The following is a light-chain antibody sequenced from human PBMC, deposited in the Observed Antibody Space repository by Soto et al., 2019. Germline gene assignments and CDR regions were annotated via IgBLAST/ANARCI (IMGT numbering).Light chain of an antibody. Sequence: EIVLTQSPATLSLSPGERATLSCGASHNVSNSYLAWYQQKPGLAPRLLIYDASSRAIGIPDRFSGSGSGADFTLTISRLEPEDFAVYYCQQYGTSRWTFGQGTKVEIK. J-gene: IGKJ1*01. CDR2: DAS. CDR1: HNVSNSY. V-gene: IGKV3D-20*01. CDR3: QQYGTSRWT.